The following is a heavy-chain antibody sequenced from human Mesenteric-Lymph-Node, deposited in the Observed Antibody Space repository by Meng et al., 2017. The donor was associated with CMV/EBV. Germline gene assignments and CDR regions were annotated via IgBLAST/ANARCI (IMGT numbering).Heavy chain of an antibody. CDR1: GFTFDDYA. CDR2: ISWNSDRI. D-gene: IGHD6-6*01. V-gene: IGHV3-9*01. CDR3: AKGAQHSSVKGYYFDY. Sequence: RISCAVSGFTFDDYAMHWVRQAPGKGLEWVSGISWNSDRIDYADSVKGRFTISRDNAKNSLYLQMNSLRAEDTALYYCAKGAQHSSVKGYYFDYWGQGALVTVSS. J-gene: IGHJ4*02.